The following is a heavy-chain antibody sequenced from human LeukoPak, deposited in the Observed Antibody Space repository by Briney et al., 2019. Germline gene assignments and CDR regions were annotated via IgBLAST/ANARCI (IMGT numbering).Heavy chain of an antibody. D-gene: IGHD5-24*01. J-gene: IGHJ4*02. Sequence: PGGSLRLSCAASGFTFSSYSMNWVRRAPGKGLEWVSSISTGSSYIYYADPVEGRFTISRDNAKKSLYLQMNSLRAEDTAVYYCARDGYKPFDYWGQGTLVTVSS. CDR3: ARDGYKPFDY. CDR2: ISTGSSYI. V-gene: IGHV3-21*01. CDR1: GFTFSSYS.